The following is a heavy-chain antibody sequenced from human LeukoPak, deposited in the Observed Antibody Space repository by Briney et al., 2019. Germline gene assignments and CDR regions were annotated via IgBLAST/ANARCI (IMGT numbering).Heavy chain of an antibody. CDR3: ARALSGQLPYYFDN. D-gene: IGHD1-26*01. V-gene: IGHV1-18*01. Sequence: GASVKVSCKASGYTFTSYGISWVRQAPGQGLEWMGWISAYNGNTNYAQKLQGRVTMTTDTSTSTAYMELRSLRSDDTAVYYCARALSGQLPYYFDNWGQGTLVTVSS. J-gene: IGHJ4*02. CDR2: ISAYNGNT. CDR1: GYTFTSYG.